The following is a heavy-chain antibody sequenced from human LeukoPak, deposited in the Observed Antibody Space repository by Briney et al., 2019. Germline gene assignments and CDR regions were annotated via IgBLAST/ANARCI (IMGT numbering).Heavy chain of an antibody. J-gene: IGHJ4*02. CDR2: ISYDGSNK. V-gene: IGHV3-30*14. CDR3: ARIYN. D-gene: IGHD4-11*01. Sequence: QPGRSLRLSCAASGFTFSSYAMHWVRQAPGKGLEWVAVISYDGSNKYYADSVRGRFTISRDSSKNTLYLQMNSLRVEDTAVYYCARIYNWGQGTLVTVPS. CDR1: GFTFSSYA.